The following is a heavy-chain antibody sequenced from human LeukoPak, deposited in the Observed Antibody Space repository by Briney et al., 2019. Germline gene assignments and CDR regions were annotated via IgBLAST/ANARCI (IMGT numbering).Heavy chain of an antibody. D-gene: IGHD3-22*01. V-gene: IGHV7-4-1*02. J-gene: IGHJ4*02. CDR3: ARFYDTSGYHHFDY. Sequence: ASVKVSCKASGYTFTSYAINWVRRAPGQGLEWMGWINTNTGNPTYAQGFTGRFVFSLDTSVSTAHPQISSLKAEDTAVYYCARFYDTSGYHHFDYWGQGTLVTVSS. CDR1: GYTFTSYA. CDR2: INTNTGNP.